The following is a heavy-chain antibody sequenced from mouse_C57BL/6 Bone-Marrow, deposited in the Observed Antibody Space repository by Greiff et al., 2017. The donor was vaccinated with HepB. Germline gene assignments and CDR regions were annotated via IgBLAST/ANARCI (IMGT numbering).Heavy chain of an antibody. D-gene: IGHD4-1*02. V-gene: IGHV2-2*01. CDR3: ARTLSTVSFAY. CDR2: IWSGGST. J-gene: IGHJ3*01. Sequence: VQLQQSGPGLVQPSQSLSITCTVSGFSLTSYGVHWVRQSPGKGLEWLGVIWSGGSTDSNAAFISRLSISKDNSKSQVFFKMNSLQADDTAIYYCARTLSTVSFAYWGQGTLVTVSA. CDR1: GFSLTSYG.